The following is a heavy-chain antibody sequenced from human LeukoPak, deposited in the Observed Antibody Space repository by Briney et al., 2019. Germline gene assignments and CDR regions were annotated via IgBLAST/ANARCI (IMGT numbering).Heavy chain of an antibody. CDR1: GGSISSYC. CDR2: IYYSGST. CDR3: ARDTSGRFDY. Sequence: SETLSLTCTVSGGSISSYCWSWIRRPPGKGLEWIGYIYYSGSTNYNPSLKSRVTISVDTSKNQFSLKLSSVTAADTAVYYCARDTSGRFDYWGQGTLVTVSS. D-gene: IGHD2-15*01. V-gene: IGHV4-59*01. J-gene: IGHJ4*02.